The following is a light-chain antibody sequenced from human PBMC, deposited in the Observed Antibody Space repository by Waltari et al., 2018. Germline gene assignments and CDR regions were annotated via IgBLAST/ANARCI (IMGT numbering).Light chain of an antibody. CDR3: CSYAGTRSLVV. CDR2: EVT. J-gene: IGLJ2*01. CDR1: SSDIGYYDL. Sequence: QSALTQPASVSGSLGQSITVSCTGTSSDIGYYDLVSWYQQHPGRAPKLVIYEVTKRPSGVYSRFSGSKSGNTASLTISGLHTEDEADYYCCSYAGTRSLVVFGGGTRLTVL. V-gene: IGLV2-23*02.